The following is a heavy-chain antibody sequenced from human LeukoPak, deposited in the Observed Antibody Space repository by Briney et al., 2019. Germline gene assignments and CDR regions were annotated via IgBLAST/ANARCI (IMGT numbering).Heavy chain of an antibody. CDR2: ISSSGSTI. Sequence: GGSLRLSCAASGFTFSDYYMSWIRQAPGKGLEWVSYISSSGSTIYYADSVKGRVTISRDKAKNSLYLQMNSLRAEDTAVYYCARDSAAYCGGDCYPYYYYYYGMDVWGQGTTVTVSS. D-gene: IGHD2-21*02. V-gene: IGHV3-11*01. J-gene: IGHJ6*02. CDR3: ARDSAAYCGGDCYPYYYYYYGMDV. CDR1: GFTFSDYY.